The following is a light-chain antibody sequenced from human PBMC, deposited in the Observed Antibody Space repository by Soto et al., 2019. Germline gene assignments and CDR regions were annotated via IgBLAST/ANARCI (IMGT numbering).Light chain of an antibody. CDR2: DAS. CDR3: QQRSNWPPT. J-gene: IGKJ5*01. CDR1: QSVSSY. Sequence: EIVLTQSPATLSLSPGERATLSCRSSQSVSSYLAWYQQKPGQAPRLLIYDASNRATGIPARFSGSGSGTYFTLTISSLEPEDFAVHYCQQRSNWPPTFGQGTRLEIK. V-gene: IGKV3-11*01.